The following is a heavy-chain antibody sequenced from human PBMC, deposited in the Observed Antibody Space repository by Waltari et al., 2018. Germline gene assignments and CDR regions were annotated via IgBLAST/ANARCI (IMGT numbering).Heavy chain of an antibody. CDR3: ARGALGYDSWSGFPSAQYFDS. CDR1: GASINIGSYS. CDR2: IYTSGTT. D-gene: IGHD3-3*01. J-gene: IGHJ4*02. Sequence: QVLLQESGPGLVKPSQTLSLPCTVSGASINIGSYSWSWIRLPAGKRPEWIGRIYTSGTTHYNPSFKSRVTISMDSSNNQFSLTLKSVTAADTAMYFCARGALGYDSWSGFPSAQYFDSWGQGTLVTVSS. V-gene: IGHV4-61*02.